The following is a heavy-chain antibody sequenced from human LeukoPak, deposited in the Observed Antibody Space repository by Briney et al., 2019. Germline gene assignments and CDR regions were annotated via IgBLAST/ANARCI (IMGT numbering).Heavy chain of an antibody. CDR1: GYTFTSYG. J-gene: IGHJ5*02. V-gene: IGHV1-18*01. CDR2: ISAYNGNT. CDR3: ARAVTTVGNWFDP. Sequence: ASVKVSCTASGYTFTSYGISWVRQAPGQGLEWMGWISAYNGNTNYAQKLQGRVTMTRDTSTSTVYMELSSLRSEDTAVYYCARAVTTVGNWFDPWGQGTLVTVSS. D-gene: IGHD4-11*01.